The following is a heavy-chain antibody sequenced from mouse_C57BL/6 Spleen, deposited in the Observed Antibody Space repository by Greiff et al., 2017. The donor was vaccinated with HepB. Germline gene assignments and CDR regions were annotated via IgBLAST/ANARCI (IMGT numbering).Heavy chain of an antibody. D-gene: IGHD2-1*01. V-gene: IGHV1-64*01. CDR2: IHPNSGST. CDR1: GYTFTSYW. J-gene: IGHJ1*03. CDR3: AREGGGNYDWYFDV. Sequence: QVQLQQPGAVLVKPGASVKLSCKASGYTFTSYWMHWVKQRPGQGLEWIGMIHPNSGSTNYNEKFKSKATLTVDKSSSTAYMQLSSLTSEDSAVYYCAREGGGNYDWYFDVWGTGTTVTVSS.